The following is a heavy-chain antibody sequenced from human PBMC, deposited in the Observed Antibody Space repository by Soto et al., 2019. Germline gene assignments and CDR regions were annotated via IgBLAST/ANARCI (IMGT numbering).Heavy chain of an antibody. CDR3: AKDRQPDGLWPFDH. D-gene: IGHD2-8*01. CDR1: GFTFSTYA. J-gene: IGHJ4*02. V-gene: IGHV3-23*01. Sequence: EVQSLESGGDLVQPGGSLRLSCAASGFTFSTYAMSWVRQAPGKGLEWVSGLYGNGGGITYADSVKGRFTISRDNSNNMLYLQMHSLRAEDTAVYYCAKDRQPDGLWPFDHWGQGTLVTVSS. CDR2: LYGNGGGI.